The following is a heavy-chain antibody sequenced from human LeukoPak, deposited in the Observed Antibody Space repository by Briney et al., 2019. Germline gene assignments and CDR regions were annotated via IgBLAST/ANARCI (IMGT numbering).Heavy chain of an antibody. Sequence: SVKVSCKASGGTFSSYAISWVRQDPGQGLEWMGGIIPIFGTANYAQKFQGRVTITADESTSTAYMELSSLRSEDTAVYYCARGYSYTYIFDYWGQGTLVTVSS. CDR1: GGTFSSYA. CDR2: IIPIFGTA. CDR3: ARGYSYTYIFDY. J-gene: IGHJ4*02. D-gene: IGHD5-18*01. V-gene: IGHV1-69*13.